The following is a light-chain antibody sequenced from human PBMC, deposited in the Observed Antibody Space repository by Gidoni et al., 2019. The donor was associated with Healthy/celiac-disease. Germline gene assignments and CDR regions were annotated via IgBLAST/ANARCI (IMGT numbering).Light chain of an antibody. CDR3: QAWDSSTSVV. V-gene: IGLV3-1*01. J-gene: IGLJ2*01. CDR1: KLGDKY. CDR2: QDS. Sequence: SYELTQPPSVSVSPGQTASITCPGDKLGDKYACWYQQKPGQSPVLVIYQDSKRPSGIPERCSGSNSGNTATLTISGTQAMDEADYYCQAWDSSTSVVFGGGTKLTVL.